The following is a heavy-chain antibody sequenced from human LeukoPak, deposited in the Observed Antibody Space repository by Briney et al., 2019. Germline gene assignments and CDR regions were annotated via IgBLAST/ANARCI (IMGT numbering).Heavy chain of an antibody. Sequence: RSSETLSLTCTVSGGSISSGSYYWSWIRQPAGKGLEWIGRIYTSGSTNYNPSLKSRVTMSVDTSKNQFSLKLSSVTAADTAVYYCARGPSWGSFYYYGMDVWGQGTTVTVSS. CDR2: IYTSGST. V-gene: IGHV4-61*02. CDR1: GGSISSGSYY. D-gene: IGHD7-27*01. J-gene: IGHJ6*02. CDR3: ARGPSWGSFYYYGMDV.